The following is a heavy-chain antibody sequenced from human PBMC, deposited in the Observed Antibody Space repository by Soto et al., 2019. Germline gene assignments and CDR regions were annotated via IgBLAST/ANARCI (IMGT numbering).Heavy chain of an antibody. Sequence: GASVKVSCKASGYTFTGYYMQWVRQAPGQGLEWMGWINPNSGGTNYAQKFQGRVTMTRDTSISTAYMELSRLRSDDTAVYYCARDRITMVRGVIPNWFDPWGQGTLVTVSS. V-gene: IGHV1-2*02. D-gene: IGHD3-10*01. J-gene: IGHJ5*02. CDR1: GYTFTGYY. CDR2: INPNSGGT. CDR3: ARDRITMVRGVIPNWFDP.